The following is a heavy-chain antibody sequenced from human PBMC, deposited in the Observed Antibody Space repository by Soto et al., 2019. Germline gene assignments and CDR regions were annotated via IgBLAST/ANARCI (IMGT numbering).Heavy chain of an antibody. CDR3: ARDLNYYFDY. V-gene: IGHV3-30-3*01. CDR2: ILYDGSNK. J-gene: IGHJ4*02. CDR1: GFTFSSYA. Sequence: PGGSLRLSCAASGFTFSSYAMHWVRQAPGKGLEWMALILYDGSNKYYADSVKGRFTISRDNSKNTLYLQMNSLRAEDTAVYYCARDLNYYFDYWGQGTLVTVSS.